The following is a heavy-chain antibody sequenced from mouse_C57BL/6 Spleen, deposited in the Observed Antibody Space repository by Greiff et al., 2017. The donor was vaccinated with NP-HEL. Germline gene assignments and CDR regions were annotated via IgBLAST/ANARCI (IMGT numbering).Heavy chain of an antibody. CDR2: IYPGDGDT. V-gene: IGHV1-82*01. Sequence: QVQLQQSGPELVKPGASVKISCKASGYAFSSSWMNWVKQRPGKGLEWIGRIYPGDGDTNYNGKFKGKATLTADKSSSTAYMQLSSLTSEDSAVYFCASYYDYDPTWFAYWAKGLWSLSLQ. CDR3: ASYYDYDPTWFAY. J-gene: IGHJ3*01. D-gene: IGHD2-4*01. CDR1: GYAFSSSW.